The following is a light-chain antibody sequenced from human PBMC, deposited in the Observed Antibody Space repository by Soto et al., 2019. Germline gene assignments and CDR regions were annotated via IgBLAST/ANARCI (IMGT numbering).Light chain of an antibody. CDR1: QSVSTR. Sequence: EIVMTQSPATLSVSPGERVTFSCRASQSVSTRLAWYQHKPGQAPRLLISGASTGATGIPPRFSGSGSGTDSTLTISSLEPEDFAVYYCQQRSNWLTFGGGTKVDIK. CDR3: QQRSNWLT. V-gene: IGKV3-15*01. CDR2: GAS. J-gene: IGKJ4*01.